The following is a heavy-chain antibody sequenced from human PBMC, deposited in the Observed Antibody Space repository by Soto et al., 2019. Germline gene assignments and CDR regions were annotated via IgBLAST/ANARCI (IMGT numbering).Heavy chain of an antibody. Sequence: VASVKVSCKASGYTFTSYGISWVRQAPGQGLEWMGWISAYNGNTNYAQKLQGRVTMTTDTSTSTAYMELRSLRSDDTAVYYCASSGYSYGYEALDYWGQGTLVTVSS. V-gene: IGHV1-18*01. J-gene: IGHJ4*02. CDR2: ISAYNGNT. CDR1: GYTFTSYG. D-gene: IGHD5-18*01. CDR3: ASSGYSYGYEALDY.